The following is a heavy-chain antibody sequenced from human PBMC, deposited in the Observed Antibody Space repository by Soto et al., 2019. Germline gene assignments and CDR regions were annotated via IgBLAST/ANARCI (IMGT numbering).Heavy chain of an antibody. CDR1: GYTFTGYY. J-gene: IGHJ5*02. Sequence: ASVKVSCKASGYTFTGYYMHWVRQAPGQGLEWMGWINPNSGGTNYAQKFQGWVTMTRDTSISSAYMELSRLRSDDTAVYYCARGVMVRGVISGNWFDPWGQGTLVTVSS. D-gene: IGHD3-10*01. CDR3: ARGVMVRGVISGNWFDP. CDR2: INPNSGGT. V-gene: IGHV1-2*04.